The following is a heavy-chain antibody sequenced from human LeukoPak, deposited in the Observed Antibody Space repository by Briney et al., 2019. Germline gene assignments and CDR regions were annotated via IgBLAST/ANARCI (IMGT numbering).Heavy chain of an antibody. CDR3: AREMTTPDDAFDI. Sequence: GSLRLSCAASGFSLIRYDMHWVRQAPGKGLEWVAFIQYDGHDYYYADSVRGRFTISRDNSKNILSLQMNSLRAEDTAVYYCAREMTTPDDAFDIWGQGTMVTVSS. J-gene: IGHJ3*02. D-gene: IGHD4-11*01. CDR1: GFSLIRYD. CDR2: IQYDGHDY. V-gene: IGHV3-30*02.